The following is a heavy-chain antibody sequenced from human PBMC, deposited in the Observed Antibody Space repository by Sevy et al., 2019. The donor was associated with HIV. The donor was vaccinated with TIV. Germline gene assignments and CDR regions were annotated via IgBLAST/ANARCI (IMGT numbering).Heavy chain of an antibody. V-gene: IGHV3-48*03. D-gene: IGHD1-26*01. Sequence: GWSLRLSCAASGFSFSNYEMNWVRQAPGKGLEWVSYITGSGSTIYYADSVKGRFTISRDNAKNSLYLQMNSLRAEDTAVYYCAREGGSYYEDPFDIWGQGTMVTVSS. CDR3: AREGGSYYEDPFDI. CDR2: ITGSGSTI. CDR1: GFSFSNYE. J-gene: IGHJ3*02.